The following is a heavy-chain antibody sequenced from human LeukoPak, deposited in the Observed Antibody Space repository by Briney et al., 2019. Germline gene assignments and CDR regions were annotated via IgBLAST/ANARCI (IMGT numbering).Heavy chain of an antibody. CDR1: GGSISSSDYY. V-gene: IGHV4-39*01. D-gene: IGHD2-15*01. Sequence: PSETLSLTCTVSGGSISSSDYYWGWIRQPPGKGLEWIGSIYYSGSTYYNPSLKSRVTISVDTSKNQFSLKLSSVTAADTAVYYCASLDGYCSGGSCYSVSFVDPWGQGTLVTVSS. J-gene: IGHJ5*02. CDR3: ASLDGYCSGGSCYSVSFVDP. CDR2: IYYSGST.